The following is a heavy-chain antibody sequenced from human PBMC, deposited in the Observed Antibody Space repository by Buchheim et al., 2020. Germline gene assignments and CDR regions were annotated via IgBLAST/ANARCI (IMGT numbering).Heavy chain of an antibody. Sequence: QLQLQESGPGLVKPSQTLSLTCTLSGDSISSGGYSWSWIRQPPGKGLEWIGYIYHTGNTYYNPSLKSRIAMSIDKSRTQFSLNLSSVTAADTAVYYCARRNTQGLYFDYWGQGTL. D-gene: IGHD1-14*01. CDR2: IYHTGNT. CDR1: GDSISSGGYS. J-gene: IGHJ4*02. CDR3: ARRNTQGLYFDY. V-gene: IGHV4-30-2*01.